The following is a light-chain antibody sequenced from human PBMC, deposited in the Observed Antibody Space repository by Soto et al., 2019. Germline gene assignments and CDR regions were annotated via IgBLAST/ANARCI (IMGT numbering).Light chain of an antibody. V-gene: IGKV3-20*01. Sequence: IVLTQSPGTLSLSPGERATLSCRASQSVGSNFLAWYQQKRGQAPRILIYAASNRASGLPDRFSGSGSGSDFTLTISRLEPEDFAVYYCQQYGSPPLAFGQGTKVEI. CDR3: QQYGSPPLA. CDR2: AAS. CDR1: QSVGSNF. J-gene: IGKJ1*01.